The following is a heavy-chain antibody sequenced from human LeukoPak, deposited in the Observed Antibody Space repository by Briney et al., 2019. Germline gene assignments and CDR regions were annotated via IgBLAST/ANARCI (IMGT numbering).Heavy chain of an antibody. CDR1: GYTFTSYD. V-gene: IGHV1-8*01. CDR3: ARVSPPRQQLVDY. Sequence: ASVKVSCKASGYTFTSYDINWVRQATGQGLEWMGWMNPNSGNTGYAQKFQGRVTMTRNISISTAYMELSSLRSEDTAVYYCARVSPPRQQLVDYWGQGTLVTVSS. D-gene: IGHD6-13*01. J-gene: IGHJ4*02. CDR2: MNPNSGNT.